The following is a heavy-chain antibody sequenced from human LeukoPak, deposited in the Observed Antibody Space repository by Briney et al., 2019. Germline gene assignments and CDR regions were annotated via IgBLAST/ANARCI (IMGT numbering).Heavy chain of an antibody. D-gene: IGHD3-3*01. CDR2: INTNTGNP. CDR3: ARDPWTIFGVASKFDY. Sequence: GASVKVSCKASGYTFTGYYMHWVRQAPGQGLEWMGWINTNTGNPTYAQGFTGRFVFSLDTSVSTAYLQISSLKAEDTAVYYCARDPWTIFGVASKFDYWGQGTLVTVSS. J-gene: IGHJ4*02. V-gene: IGHV7-4-1*02. CDR1: GYTFTGYY.